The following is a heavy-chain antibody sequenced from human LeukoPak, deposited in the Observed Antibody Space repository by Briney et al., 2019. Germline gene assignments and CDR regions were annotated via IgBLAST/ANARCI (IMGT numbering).Heavy chain of an antibody. CDR3: AKDSLEPYYYDSSGYYRLYYYYYMDV. CDR2: FRGCGGNT. D-gene: IGHD3-22*01. J-gene: IGHJ6*03. CDR1: GFTFCSYA. Sequence: PGGSLTLLCAPSGFTFCSYAMSWPRQAPGKGLEGLSAFRGCGGNTFYADSAKGRFTISRDNSKNTLYLQMNSLRAEDTAVYYCAKDSLEPYYYDSSGYYRLYYYYYMDVWGKGTTVTVSS. V-gene: IGHV3-23*01.